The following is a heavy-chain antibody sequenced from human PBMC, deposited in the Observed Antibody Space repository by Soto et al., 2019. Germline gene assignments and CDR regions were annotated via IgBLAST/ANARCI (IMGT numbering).Heavy chain of an antibody. CDR3: ARLPSTNGAYGMDV. CDR1: GGSISSGDYY. D-gene: IGHD2-8*01. V-gene: IGHV4-30-4*01. Sequence: SGTLSLTCTVSGGSISSGDYYWSWIRQPPGKGLEWIGYIYYSGSTYYNPSLKSRVTISVDTSKNQFSLKLSSVTAADTAVYYCARLPSTNGAYGMDVWGQGTTVTVSS. CDR2: IYYSGST. J-gene: IGHJ6*02.